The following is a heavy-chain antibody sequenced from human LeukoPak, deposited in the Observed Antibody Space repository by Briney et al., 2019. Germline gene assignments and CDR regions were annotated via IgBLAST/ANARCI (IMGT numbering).Heavy chain of an antibody. CDR2: INHSGST. Sequence: SETLSLTCAVYGGSFSGYYWSWIRQPPGKGLEWIGEINHSGSTNYNPSLKSRVTISVDTSKNQFSLKLSSVTAADTAVYYCARDIYYYGSGSYYGTYYYYYYMDVWGKGTTVTVSS. CDR3: ARDIYYYGSGSYYGTYYYYYYMDV. J-gene: IGHJ6*03. V-gene: IGHV4-34*01. D-gene: IGHD3-10*01. CDR1: GGSFSGYY.